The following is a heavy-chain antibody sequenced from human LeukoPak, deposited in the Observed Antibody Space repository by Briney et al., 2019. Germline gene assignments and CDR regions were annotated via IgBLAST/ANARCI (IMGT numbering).Heavy chain of an antibody. V-gene: IGHV3-21*01. D-gene: IGHD1-1*01. CDR1: GFTFSDYS. J-gene: IGHJ3*02. Sequence: GGSLRLSCAASGFTFSDYSINWVRQAPGKGLEWVSFISSGSSYIYYADSAKGRFTISRDNAKNSLYLQMNSLRAEDTAVYYCARDLSCWKSHAFDIWGQGTMVTVSS. CDR2: ISSGSSYI. CDR3: ARDLSCWKSHAFDI.